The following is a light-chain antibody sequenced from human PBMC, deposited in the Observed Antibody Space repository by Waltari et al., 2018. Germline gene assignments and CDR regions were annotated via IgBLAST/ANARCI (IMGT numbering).Light chain of an antibody. V-gene: IGLV4-69*01. Sequence: QLVLTQSPSASASLGASVKLTCTLSSGHSSNVIAWLQQRPEKGPRYLMKVNSDGSHSKGDVLPDRFSGSSSGAERYLTISSLQSEDEGDYYCQTGGHGTWVFGGGTKLTVL. CDR2: VNSDGSH. J-gene: IGLJ3*02. CDR1: SGHSSNV. CDR3: QTGGHGTWV.